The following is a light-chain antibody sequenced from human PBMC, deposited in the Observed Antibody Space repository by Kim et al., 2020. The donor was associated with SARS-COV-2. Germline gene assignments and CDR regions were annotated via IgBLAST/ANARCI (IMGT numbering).Light chain of an antibody. J-gene: IGLJ1*01. CDR3: QAWDSSTFHV. CDR2: QDS. CDR1: KLGDKY. Sequence: SYELTQPPSVSVSPGQTASITCSGDKLGDKYACWCQQKPGQSPVLVIYQDSKRPSGIPERFSGSNSGNTATLTISGTQAMDEADYYCQAWDSSTFHVFGTGTKVTVL. V-gene: IGLV3-1*01.